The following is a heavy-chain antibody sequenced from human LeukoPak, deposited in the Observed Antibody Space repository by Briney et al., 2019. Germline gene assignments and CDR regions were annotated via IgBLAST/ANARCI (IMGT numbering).Heavy chain of an antibody. CDR2: ISYDGSNK. V-gene: IGHV3-30*18. CDR3: AKDRDSAFDI. Sequence: GRSLRLSCAASGFTFSSCGMHWVRQAPGKGLEWVAVISYDGSNKYYADSVKGRFTISRDNSKNTLYLQMNSLRAEDTAVYYCAKDRDSAFDIWGQGTMVTVSS. CDR1: GFTFSSCG. J-gene: IGHJ3*02. D-gene: IGHD2-15*01.